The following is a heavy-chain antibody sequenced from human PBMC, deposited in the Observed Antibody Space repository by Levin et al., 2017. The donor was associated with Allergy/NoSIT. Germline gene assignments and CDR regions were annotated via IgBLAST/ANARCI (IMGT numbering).Heavy chain of an antibody. J-gene: IGHJ4*02. CDR1: GFTFRSSA. V-gene: IGHV3-23*01. D-gene: IGHD5-12*01. CDR3: AKDPDIVATTVFDY. Sequence: LSLTCAASGFTFRSSAMSWVRQAPGKGLEWVSAISGSGGSTYYADSVKGRFTISRDNSKHTLYLQLNSLRAEDTAVYYGAKDPDIVATTVFDYWGQGTLVTVSS. CDR2: ISGSGGST.